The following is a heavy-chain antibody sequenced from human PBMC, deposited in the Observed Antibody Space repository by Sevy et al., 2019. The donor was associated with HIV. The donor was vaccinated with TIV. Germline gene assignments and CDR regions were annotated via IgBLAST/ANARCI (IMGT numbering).Heavy chain of an antibody. CDR1: GGSITTADYY. D-gene: IGHD3-16*01. Sequence: SETVSLTCTVSGGSITTADYYWSWIRQTPGKGLEWIGYIHHTGNTYYNPSLKSRVSSISVDTSKNQFSLKLSSMTAADTAVYYCARGVGGPGVRITFGGVKYGFDFWGQGRMVTVSS. J-gene: IGHJ3*01. CDR2: IHHTGNT. CDR3: ARGVGGPGVRITFGGVKYGFDF. V-gene: IGHV4-30-4*01.